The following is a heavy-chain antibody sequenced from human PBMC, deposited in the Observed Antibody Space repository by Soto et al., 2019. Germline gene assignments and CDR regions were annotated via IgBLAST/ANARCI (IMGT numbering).Heavy chain of an antibody. CDR2: MNPNSGNT. CDR3: ARGHSSSSKYYYYYGMDV. J-gene: IGHJ6*02. CDR1: GYTFTSYD. V-gene: IGHV1-8*01. Sequence: QVQLVQSGAEVKKPGASVKVSCKASGYTFTSYDINWVRQATGQGLEWMGWMNPNSGNTGYAQKFQGRVTMTRNTSISTAYMELSILRSEDTAVYYCARGHSSSSKYYYYYGMDVWGQGTTVTVSS. D-gene: IGHD6-6*01.